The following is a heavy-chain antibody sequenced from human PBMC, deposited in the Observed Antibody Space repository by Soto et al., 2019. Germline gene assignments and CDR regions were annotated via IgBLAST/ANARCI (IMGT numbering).Heavy chain of an antibody. CDR3: ARVGQGDYDLLSGYRTDFDD. CDR2: IWYDGSNK. CDR1: GLTFSSYG. D-gene: IGHD3-3*01. Sequence: QVQLVESGGGVVQPGRSLRLSCAASGLTFSSYGMHWVRQAPGKGQEWVAVIWYDGSNKYYADSVKGRFTISRDNSKNKLYLKMNGLRAEDTAVYYCARVGQGDYDLLSGYRTDFDDWGQGTLVTVSS. J-gene: IGHJ4*02. V-gene: IGHV3-33*01.